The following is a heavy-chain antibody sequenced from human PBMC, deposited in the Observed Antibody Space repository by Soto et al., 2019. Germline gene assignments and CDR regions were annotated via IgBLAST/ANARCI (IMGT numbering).Heavy chain of an antibody. CDR3: ARRRYDFWSGAENYYYYMDV. J-gene: IGHJ6*03. V-gene: IGHV4-59*08. D-gene: IGHD3-3*01. CDR1: GGSISSYD. Sequence: LETLCLTYTVSGGSISSYDWSWIRQPPGKGLEWIGYIYYSGSTNYNPSLKSRVTISVDTSKNQFSLKLSSVTAADTAVYYCARRRYDFWSGAENYYYYMDVWGKGTTVTVSS. CDR2: IYYSGST.